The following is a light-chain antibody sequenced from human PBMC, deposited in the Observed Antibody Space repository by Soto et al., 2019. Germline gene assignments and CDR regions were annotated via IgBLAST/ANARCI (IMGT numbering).Light chain of an antibody. CDR1: QSISSW. CDR3: QQYNSYPST. CDR2: KAS. V-gene: IGKV1-5*03. Sequence: IQMTQSPSTLSASVGDRVTITCRASQSISSWLAWYQQIPGKAPKLLIYKASSLESGVPSRFSGSGSGTEFTLTISSLQPDDFATYYCQQYNSYPSTFGQGTNVDI. J-gene: IGKJ1*01.